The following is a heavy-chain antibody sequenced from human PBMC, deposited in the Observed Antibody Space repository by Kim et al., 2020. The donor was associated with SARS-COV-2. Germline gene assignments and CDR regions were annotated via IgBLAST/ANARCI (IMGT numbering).Heavy chain of an antibody. CDR3: AREPGYCSSTSCQRFDY. V-gene: IGHV1-18*01. J-gene: IGHJ4*02. CDR1: GYTFTSYG. D-gene: IGHD2-2*01. Sequence: ASVKVSCKASGYTFTSYGISWVRQAPGQGLEWMGWISAYNGNTNYAQKLQGRVTMTTDTSTSTAYMELRSLRSDDTAVYYCAREPGYCSSTSCQRFDYWGQGTLVTVSS. CDR2: ISAYNGNT.